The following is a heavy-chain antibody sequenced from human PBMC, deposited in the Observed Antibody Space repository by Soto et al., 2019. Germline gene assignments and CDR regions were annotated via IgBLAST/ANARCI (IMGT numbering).Heavy chain of an antibody. Sequence: EVQLLESGGGLVQPGGSLRLSCAASGFSFNTYAMSWVRQARGKGPEWVSTVSASGGSTYSADSVKGRFTISRDNSKNAVHLQINSLRDEDTAVYYCAKTMGDSSGGSCYGAYSMDVWGQGITVTVSS. CDR1: GFSFNTYA. D-gene: IGHD2-15*01. CDR2: VSASGGST. CDR3: AKTMGDSSGGSCYGAYSMDV. J-gene: IGHJ6*02. V-gene: IGHV3-23*01.